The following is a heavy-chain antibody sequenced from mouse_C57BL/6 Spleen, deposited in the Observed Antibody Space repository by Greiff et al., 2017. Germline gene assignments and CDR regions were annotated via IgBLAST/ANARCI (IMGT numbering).Heavy chain of an antibody. J-gene: IGHJ4*01. D-gene: IGHD1-1*01. CDR1: GYAFSSYW. Sequence: QVQLQQSGAELVKPGASVKISCKASGYAFSSYWMNWVKQRPGTGLEWIGQIYPGDGDTNYNGKFKGKATLTADKSSSTAYMQLSSLTSENSAVYFGARSSGRDAMDYWGQGTSVTVSS. V-gene: IGHV1-80*01. CDR2: IYPGDGDT. CDR3: ARSSGRDAMDY.